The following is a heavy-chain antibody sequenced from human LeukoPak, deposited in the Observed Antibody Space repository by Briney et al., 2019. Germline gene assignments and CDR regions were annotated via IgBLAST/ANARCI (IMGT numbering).Heavy chain of an antibody. D-gene: IGHD3-16*02. V-gene: IGHV1-18*01. Sequence: VASVKVSCKASGYTFTSYGISWVRQAPGQGLEWMGWISAYNGNTNYAQKLQGRVTMTRNTSISTAYMELSSLRSEDTAVYYCAREYVWGSYRSFDYWGQGTLVTVSS. CDR2: ISAYNGNT. CDR3: AREYVWGSYRSFDY. J-gene: IGHJ4*02. CDR1: GYTFTSYG.